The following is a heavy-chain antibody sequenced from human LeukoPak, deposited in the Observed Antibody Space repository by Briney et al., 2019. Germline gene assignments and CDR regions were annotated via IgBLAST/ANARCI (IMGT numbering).Heavy chain of an antibody. CDR1: GGSISSYY. D-gene: IGHD3-22*01. Sequence: SETLSLTCTVSGGSISSYYWSWIRQPPGKGLEWIGYIYYSGSTNYNPSLKSRVTISVDSSKNQFTLKLSSVTAADTALYYCARGDYYDSSGYFDYWGQGTLVTVSS. J-gene: IGHJ4*02. CDR3: ARGDYYDSSGYFDY. CDR2: IYYSGST. V-gene: IGHV4-59*08.